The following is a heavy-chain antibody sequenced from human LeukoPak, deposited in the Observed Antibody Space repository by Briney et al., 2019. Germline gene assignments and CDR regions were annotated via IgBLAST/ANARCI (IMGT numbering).Heavy chain of an antibody. CDR3: ARSHMVRGIDY. V-gene: IGHV4-59*08. CDR1: GDSISSYY. Sequence: SETLSLTCTVSGDSISSYYWTWIRQPPGKGLEWIGYIYYSGSTNYNPSLKSRVTISVDTSKNRFSLKLSSVTAADTAVYYCARSHMVRGIDYWGQGTLVTVSS. J-gene: IGHJ4*02. CDR2: IYYSGST. D-gene: IGHD3-10*01.